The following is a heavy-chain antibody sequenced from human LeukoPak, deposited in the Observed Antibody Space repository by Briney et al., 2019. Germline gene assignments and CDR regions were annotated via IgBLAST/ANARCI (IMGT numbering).Heavy chain of an antibody. Sequence: GGSLRLSCIASGFTFNKAWMTWVRQAPGKGLEWVSYISSSSSTIYYADSVKGRFTISRDNAKNSLYLQMNSLRAEDTAVYYCARITVEAFDIWGQGTMVTVSS. CDR1: GFTFNKAW. CDR2: ISSSSSTI. D-gene: IGHD3-10*01. J-gene: IGHJ3*02. CDR3: ARITVEAFDI. V-gene: IGHV3-48*04.